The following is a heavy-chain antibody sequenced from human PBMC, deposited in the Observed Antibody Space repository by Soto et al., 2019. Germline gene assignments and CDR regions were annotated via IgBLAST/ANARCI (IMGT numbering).Heavy chain of an antibody. J-gene: IGHJ4*02. Sequence: PGGSLRLSCAASGITFSDYGMHWVRRAPGKGLEWVAGVWKDGSNIYYVDSVKGRLTISRDNSKKTLYLQMNSLGDEDTAVYYCAKVPRGSNFGYYNFWGQGTLVTVSS. CDR1: GITFSDYG. CDR3: AKVPRGSNFGYYNF. CDR2: VWKDGSNI. V-gene: IGHV3-30*02. D-gene: IGHD5-18*01.